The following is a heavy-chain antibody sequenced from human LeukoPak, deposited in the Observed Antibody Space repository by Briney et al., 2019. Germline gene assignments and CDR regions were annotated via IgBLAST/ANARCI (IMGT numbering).Heavy chain of an antibody. CDR1: GYTFTSYD. CDR2: INTNTGNP. Sequence: ASVKVSCKASGYTFTSYDINWVRQAPGQGLEWMGWINTNTGNPTYAQGFTGRFVFSLDTSVSTAYLQISSLKAEDTAVYYCARRASYYYDSSGYVYFQHWGQGTLVTVSS. J-gene: IGHJ1*01. D-gene: IGHD3-22*01. V-gene: IGHV7-4-1*02. CDR3: ARRASYYYDSSGYVYFQH.